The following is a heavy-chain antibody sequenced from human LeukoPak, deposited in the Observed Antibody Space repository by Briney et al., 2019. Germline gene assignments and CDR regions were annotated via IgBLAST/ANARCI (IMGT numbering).Heavy chain of an antibody. CDR2: FDPEDGET. CDR3: ARVMKEQWLANYFDY. J-gene: IGHJ4*02. D-gene: IGHD6-19*01. V-gene: IGHV1-24*01. CDR1: GYTLTELS. Sequence: ALVKVSCKVSGYTLTELSMHWVRQAPGKGLEWMGGFDPEDGETIYAQKFQGRVTMTKDTSTNTAYMELTSLRSDDTAIYYCARVMKEQWLANYFDYWGQGTLVTVSS.